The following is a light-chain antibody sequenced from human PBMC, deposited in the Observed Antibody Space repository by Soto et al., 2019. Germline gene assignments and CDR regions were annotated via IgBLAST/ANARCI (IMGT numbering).Light chain of an antibody. Sequence: QSALTQPPSVSGAPGQRVTISCTGSSSNIGAGYVVHWYQQLPGTAPKLLIYGNSNRPSGVPDRFSGSKSGTSASLAITGLQAEDEADYYCQSYDSSSHVFGTGTNVTVL. CDR3: QSYDSSSHV. CDR2: GNS. CDR1: SSNIGAGYV. V-gene: IGLV1-40*01. J-gene: IGLJ1*01.